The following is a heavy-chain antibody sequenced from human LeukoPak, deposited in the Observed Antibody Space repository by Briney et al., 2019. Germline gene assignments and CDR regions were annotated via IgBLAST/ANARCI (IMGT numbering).Heavy chain of an antibody. CDR2: MYYSGST. J-gene: IGHJ4*02. CDR3: ARQYAYGRPYYSDS. D-gene: IGHD3-16*01. V-gene: IGHV4-39*01. CDR1: GGSISSGYHF. Sequence: SETLSLTCTVSGGSISSGYHFWGWIRQPPGKGLEWIGSMYYSGSTYYNPSLKSRVTMSVDTSKNQLSLTLTSVTAADRAVYYCARQYAYGRPYYSDSWGQGILVTVSS.